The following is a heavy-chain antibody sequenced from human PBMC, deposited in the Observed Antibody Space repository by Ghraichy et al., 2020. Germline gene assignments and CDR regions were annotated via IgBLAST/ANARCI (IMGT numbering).Heavy chain of an antibody. CDR3: ARLTGESCVGTDCYNNYFDY. Sequence: GGSLRLSCAASGFTFRSHGMHWVRQAPGKGLEWVALIWYDGSKTYYADSVRGRFTISRDNSKNTLYLQMSSLRAEDTAVYFCARLTGESCVGTDCYNNYFDYWGQGTLVTVSS. CDR1: GFTFRSHG. D-gene: IGHD2-21*02. V-gene: IGHV3-33*01. CDR2: IWYDGSKT. J-gene: IGHJ4*02.